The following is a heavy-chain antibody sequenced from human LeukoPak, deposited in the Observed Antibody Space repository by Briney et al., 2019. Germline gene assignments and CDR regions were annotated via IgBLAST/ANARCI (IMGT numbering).Heavy chain of an antibody. D-gene: IGHD3-10*01. J-gene: IGHJ4*02. Sequence: GGSLRLSCVVSGFTFSNYWMSWVRQAPGKGLEWVATIRQDGSYKYFLDSVRGRFTISRDNAENSLYLQMNSLRGEDTAVYYCARDKGFGGSSFDYWGQGTLVTVSS. CDR1: GFTFSNYW. CDR2: IRQDGSYK. CDR3: ARDKGFGGSSFDY. V-gene: IGHV3-7*01.